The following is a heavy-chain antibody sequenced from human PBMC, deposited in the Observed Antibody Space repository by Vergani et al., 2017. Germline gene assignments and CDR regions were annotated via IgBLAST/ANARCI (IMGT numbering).Heavy chain of an antibody. Sequence: QVQLVQSGAEVKRPGASVKISCKASGYSFTSYYLNWVRQAPGQGLEWMGIINPDGGSTNTAPKFQGRITMTRDTSTNTVYMDLSNLRSEDTAIYYCAGYAADMGAFPAPFDYWVQGTLVTVSS. CDR3: AGYAADMGAFPAPFDY. D-gene: IGHD6-13*01. CDR2: INPDGGST. V-gene: IGHV1-46*03. J-gene: IGHJ4*02. CDR1: GYSFTSYY.